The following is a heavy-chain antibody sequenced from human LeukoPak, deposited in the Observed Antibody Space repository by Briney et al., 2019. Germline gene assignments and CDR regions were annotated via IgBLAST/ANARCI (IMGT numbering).Heavy chain of an antibody. D-gene: IGHD1-1*01. CDR3: AKVLEPDYYYYYMDV. CDR1: GFTFDDYA. V-gene: IGHV3-43*02. Sequence: GGSLRLSCAASGFTFDDYAMHWVRQAPGKGLEWVSLINGDGGSTYYADSVKGRFTISRDNSKNSLYLQMNSLRTEDTALYYCAKVLEPDYYYYYMDVWGKGTTVTVSS. CDR2: INGDGGST. J-gene: IGHJ6*03.